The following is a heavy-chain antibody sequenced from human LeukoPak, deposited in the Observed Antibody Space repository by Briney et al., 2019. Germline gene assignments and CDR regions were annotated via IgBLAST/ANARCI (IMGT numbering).Heavy chain of an antibody. CDR3: AAAGTALYYYYGMDV. CDR2: ISSSGGST. D-gene: IGHD6-13*01. J-gene: IGHJ6*02. Sequence: GGSLRLSCAASGFTFSSYAMSWVRQAPGKGLEWVSAISSSGGSTHYADSVKGRFTISRDNSKNTLYLQMNSLRAEDTAVYYCAAAGTALYYYYGMDVWGQGTTVTVSS. V-gene: IGHV3-23*01. CDR1: GFTFSSYA.